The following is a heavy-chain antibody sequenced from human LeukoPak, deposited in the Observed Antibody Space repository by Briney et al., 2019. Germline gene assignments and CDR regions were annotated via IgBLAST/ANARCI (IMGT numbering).Heavy chain of an antibody. CDR2: MHYSGST. CDR3: ARGARRYDILTGYFPPFDY. J-gene: IGHJ4*02. D-gene: IGHD3-9*01. Sequence: SETLSLTCTVSGGSISSYYWSWIRQPPGKGLEWIGSMHYSGSTNYNPSLKSRVTISVDTSKNQFSLKLSSVTAADTAVYYCARGARRYDILTGYFPPFDYWGQGTLVTVSS. V-gene: IGHV4-59*12. CDR1: GGSISSYY.